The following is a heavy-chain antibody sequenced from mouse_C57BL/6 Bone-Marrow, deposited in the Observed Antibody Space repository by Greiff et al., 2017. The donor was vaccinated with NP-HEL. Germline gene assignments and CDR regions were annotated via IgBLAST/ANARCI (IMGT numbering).Heavy chain of an antibody. CDR3: ARRSYYGSSYAMDY. J-gene: IGHJ4*01. CDR1: GYTFTSYW. CDR2: IDPSDSYT. V-gene: IGHV1-59*01. Sequence: VKLQESGAELVRPGTSVKLSCKASGYTFTSYWMHWVKQRPGQGLEWIGVIDPSDSYTNYNQKFKGKATLTVDTSSSTAYMQLSSLTSEDSAVYYCARRSYYGSSYAMDYWGQGTSVTVSS. D-gene: IGHD1-1*01.